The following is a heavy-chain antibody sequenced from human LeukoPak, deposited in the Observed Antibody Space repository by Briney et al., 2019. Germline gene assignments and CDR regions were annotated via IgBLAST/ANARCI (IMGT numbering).Heavy chain of an antibody. CDR1: GGTFSSYA. J-gene: IGHJ4*02. CDR2: IIPIFGTA. V-gene: IGHV1-69*01. CDR3: ARDVGYCSSTSCYFDY. D-gene: IGHD2-2*01. Sequence: SVKVSCKASGGTFSSYAISWVRQAPGQGLEWMGGIIPIFGTANYAQKFQGRVTNTADESTSTAYMELSSLRSEDTAVYYCARDVGYCSSTSCYFDYWGQGTLVTVSS.